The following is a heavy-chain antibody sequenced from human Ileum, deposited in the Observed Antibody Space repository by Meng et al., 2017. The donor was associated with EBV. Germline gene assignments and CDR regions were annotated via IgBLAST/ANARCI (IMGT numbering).Heavy chain of an antibody. CDR3: ARADKVRFDY. CDR2: IYDSGRT. J-gene: IGHJ4*02. Sequence: QLQLQELGPGLGKPSGTLSLTCAVSGGSMSSTNRWSWVRQPPGKGLEWIGEIYDSGRTNYNPSLKSRVSISVDKSKNQFSLKLSSVTAADTAVYYCARADKVRFDYWGQGTLVTVSS. V-gene: IGHV4-4*02. CDR1: GGSMSSTNR.